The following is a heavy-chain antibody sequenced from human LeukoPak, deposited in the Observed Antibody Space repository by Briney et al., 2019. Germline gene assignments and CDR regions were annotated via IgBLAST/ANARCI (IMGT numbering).Heavy chain of an antibody. CDR2: IGAAGSTI. J-gene: IGHJ4*02. Sequence: GGSLRLSCAASGFTFSSYSMNWVRQAPGKGLEWVSYIGAAGSTIYYADSVKRRFTISRDNAKNSLFLQMNSLRAEDTAVYYCARDSSTYAGPPDYWGQGTLVTVSS. CDR1: GFTFSSYS. D-gene: IGHD2-2*01. V-gene: IGHV3-48*01. CDR3: ARDSSTYAGPPDY.